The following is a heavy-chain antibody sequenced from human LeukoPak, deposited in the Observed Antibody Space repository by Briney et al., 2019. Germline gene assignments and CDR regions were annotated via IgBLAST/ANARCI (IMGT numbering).Heavy chain of an antibody. J-gene: IGHJ4*02. CDR2: IRYDGSNK. V-gene: IGHV3-30*02. D-gene: IGHD6-19*01. Sequence: GGSLRLSCAASGFTFSSYGMHWVRQAPGKGLEWVAFIRYDGSNKYYADSVKGRFTISRDNSKNTLYLQMNSLRAEDTAVYYCARDFLHSSGWGASDYWGQGTLVTVSS. CDR3: ARDFLHSSGWGASDY. CDR1: GFTFSSYG.